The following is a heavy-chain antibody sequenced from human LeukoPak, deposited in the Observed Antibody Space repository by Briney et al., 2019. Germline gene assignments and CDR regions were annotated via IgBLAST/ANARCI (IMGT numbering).Heavy chain of an antibody. D-gene: IGHD3-16*01. V-gene: IGHV1-58*02. CDR2: IVVGSGNT. CDR3: AAGRFGGYYGMDV. Sequence: GASVKVFCKASGFTFTSSAMQWVRQARGQRLEWIGWIVVGSGNTNYAQKFQERVTITRDMSTSTAYMELSSLRSEDTAVYYCAAGRFGGYYGMDVWGQGTTVTVSS. J-gene: IGHJ6*02. CDR1: GFTFTSSA.